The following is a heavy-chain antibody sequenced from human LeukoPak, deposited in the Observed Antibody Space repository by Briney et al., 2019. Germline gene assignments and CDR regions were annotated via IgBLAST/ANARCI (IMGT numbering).Heavy chain of an antibody. CDR3: AREDVVLVDAVRYYYCGMDV. J-gene: IGHJ6*02. V-gene: IGHV1-46*01. CDR1: GYNFISYY. Sequence: GASVKVSCKASGYNFISYYMHWVRQAPGEGLEWMGIINPSGGSTSYAQKFQDRVTMTRDTSTSTVYMELSSLKSEDTAVYYCAREDVVLVDAVRYYYCGMDVRGQGTTVTVSS. D-gene: IGHD2-8*01. CDR2: INPSGGST.